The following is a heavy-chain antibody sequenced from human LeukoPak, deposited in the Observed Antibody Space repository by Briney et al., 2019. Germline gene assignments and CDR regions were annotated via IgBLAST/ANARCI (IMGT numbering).Heavy chain of an antibody. CDR3: AKDLVMVYAQYYFDY. CDR2: INTDGTVT. Sequence: NPGGSLRLSCAASGFTFSKYWMLWVRQAPGKGLEGVSRINTDGTVTTYADSVKGRFTVSRDNADNTMFLQMNSVRDEDTAVYYCAKDLVMVYAQYYFDYWGQGTLVTVSS. J-gene: IGHJ4*02. CDR1: GFTFSKYW. D-gene: IGHD2-8*01. V-gene: IGHV3-74*01.